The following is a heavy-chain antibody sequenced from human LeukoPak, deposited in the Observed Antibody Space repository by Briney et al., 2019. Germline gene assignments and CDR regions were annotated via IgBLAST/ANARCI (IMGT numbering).Heavy chain of an antibody. CDR3: ARENYDFWSGYRY. J-gene: IGHJ4*02. Sequence: SVKVSCKASGGTFSSYAISWVRQAPGQGLEWMGRTIPIFGTANYAQKFQGRVTITTDESTSTAYMELSSLRSEDTAVYYCARENYDFWSGYRYWGQGTLVTVSS. CDR2: TIPIFGTA. D-gene: IGHD3-3*01. CDR1: GGTFSSYA. V-gene: IGHV1-69*05.